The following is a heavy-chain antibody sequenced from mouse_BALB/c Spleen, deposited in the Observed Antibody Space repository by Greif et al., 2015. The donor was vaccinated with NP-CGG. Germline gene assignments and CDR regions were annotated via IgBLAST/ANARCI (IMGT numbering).Heavy chain of an antibody. V-gene: IGHV1S132*01. D-gene: IGHD1-2*01. CDR2: IFPGTGTT. CDR3: ARGLRQDYAMDY. J-gene: IGHJ4*01. Sequence: SGAELVKPGASVKLSCKTSGYTFTSYWIQWVKQRPGQGLGWIGEIFPGTGTTYYNEKFKGKATLTIDTSSSTAYMQLSSLTSEDSAVYFCARGLRQDYAMDYWGQGTSVTVSS. CDR1: GYTFTSYW.